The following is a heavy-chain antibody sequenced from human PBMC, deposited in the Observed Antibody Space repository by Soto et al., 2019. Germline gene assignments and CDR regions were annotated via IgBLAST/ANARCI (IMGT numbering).Heavy chain of an antibody. Sequence: ASVKVSCKASGYTFTSYAMHWVRQAPGQRLEWMGWINAGNGNTKYAQKFQGRVTMTRDTSASTAYMELRSLRSDDTAVYYCARGGSSRYGVDSWGQGTLVTVSS. CDR2: INAGNGNT. V-gene: IGHV1-3*01. D-gene: IGHD6-13*01. CDR1: GYTFTSYA. J-gene: IGHJ4*02. CDR3: ARGGSSRYGVDS.